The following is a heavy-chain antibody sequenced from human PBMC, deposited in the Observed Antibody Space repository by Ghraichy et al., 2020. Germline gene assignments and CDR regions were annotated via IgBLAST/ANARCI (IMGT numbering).Heavy chain of an antibody. V-gene: IGHV3-23*01. D-gene: IGHD3-3*01. CDR2: ISGSGGST. J-gene: IGHJ3*02. CDR1: GFTFSSYA. Sequence: GGSLRLSCAASGFTFSSYAMSWVRQAPGKGLEWVSAISGSGGSTYYADSVKGRFTISRDNSKNTLYLQMNSLRAEDTAVYYCAKDLPRSYDFWSGYRIVAFDIWGQGTMVTVSS. CDR3: AKDLPRSYDFWSGYRIVAFDI.